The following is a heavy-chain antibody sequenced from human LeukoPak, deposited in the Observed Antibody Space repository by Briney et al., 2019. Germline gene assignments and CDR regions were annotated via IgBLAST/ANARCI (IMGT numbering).Heavy chain of an antibody. CDR2: ISSTGSTI. CDR3: ARALVGSHGY. CDR1: GFSFSGYS. D-gene: IGHD2-21*01. J-gene: IGHJ4*02. V-gene: IGHV3-48*02. Sequence: PGGSLRLSCAASGFSFSGYSMNWVRQAPGKGLEWISYISSTGSTIYYADSVKGRFTISRDNAKNSLHLQMDSLRDDDTALYYCARALVGSHGYWGQGTLVTVSS.